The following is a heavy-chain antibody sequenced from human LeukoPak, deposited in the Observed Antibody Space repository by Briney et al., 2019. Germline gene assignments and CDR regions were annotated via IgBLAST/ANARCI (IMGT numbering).Heavy chain of an antibody. CDR3: ARDVVGATTDAFDI. CDR2: IYTSGST. CDR1: GGSTSSNY. D-gene: IGHD1-26*01. Sequence: SETLSLTCTVSGGSTSSNYWSWIRQPAGKGLEWIGRIYTSGSTNYNPSLKSRVTMSVDTSKNQFSLKLSSVNAADTAVYYCARDVVGATTDAFDIWGQGTRATVSP. J-gene: IGHJ3*02. V-gene: IGHV4-4*07.